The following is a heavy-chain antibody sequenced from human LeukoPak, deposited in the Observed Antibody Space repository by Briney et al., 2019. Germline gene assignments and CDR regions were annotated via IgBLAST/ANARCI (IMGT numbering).Heavy chain of an antibody. CDR1: GYTFTNYY. Sequence: ASVKVSCKASGYTFTNYYVHWVRQAPGQGLEWMEIIKPSGGGTSYALKFQGRATMTRDTSTSTAYMELSSLRSEDTAVYYCARDHFDSSGYYYLLGYFEHWGQGTLVTVSS. CDR3: ARDHFDSSGYYYLLGYFEH. V-gene: IGHV1-46*01. CDR2: IKPSGGGT. J-gene: IGHJ1*01. D-gene: IGHD3-22*01.